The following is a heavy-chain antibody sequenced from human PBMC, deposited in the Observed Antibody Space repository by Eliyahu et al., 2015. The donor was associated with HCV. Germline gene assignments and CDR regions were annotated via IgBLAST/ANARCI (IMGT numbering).Heavy chain of an antibody. CDR1: GFTFGDYA. D-gene: IGHD4-17*01. Sequence: EVQLVESGGGLVKPGRSLRLSCTASGFTFGDYAMSWFRQAPGKGLEWVGFIRSKAYGGTTEYAASVKGRFTISRDDSKSIAYLQMNSLKTEDTAVYYCTRVGEDYGDSLHYWYFDLWGRGTLVTVSS. J-gene: IGHJ2*01. V-gene: IGHV3-49*05. CDR2: IRSKAYGGTT. CDR3: TRVGEDYGDSLHYWYFDL.